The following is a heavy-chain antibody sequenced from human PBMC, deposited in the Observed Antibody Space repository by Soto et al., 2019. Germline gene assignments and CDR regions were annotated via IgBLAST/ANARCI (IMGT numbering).Heavy chain of an antibody. J-gene: IGHJ6*03. Sequence: SVKVSCKASGGTFSSYTISWVRQAPGQGLEWMGRIIPILGIANYAQKFQGRVTITADKSTSTAYMELSSLRSEDTAVYYCARSSHYYYYYMDVWGKGTTVTVSS. V-gene: IGHV1-69*02. D-gene: IGHD6-13*01. CDR2: IIPILGIA. CDR3: ARSSHYYYYYMDV. CDR1: GGTFSSYT.